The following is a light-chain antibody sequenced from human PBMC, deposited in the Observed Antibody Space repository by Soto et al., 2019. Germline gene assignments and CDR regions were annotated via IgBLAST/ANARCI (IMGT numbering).Light chain of an antibody. CDR2: ENN. CDR1: SSNIGNNY. V-gene: IGLV1-51*02. CDR3: GTWDSSLSAAHYV. Sequence: QSVLTQPPSVSAAPGQKVTISCSGSSSNIGNNYVSWYQQLPGTAPKLLIYENNKRPSGIPDRFSGSKSGTSATLGITGLQTGDEADYDCGTWDSSLSAAHYVFGTGTKVTVL. J-gene: IGLJ1*01.